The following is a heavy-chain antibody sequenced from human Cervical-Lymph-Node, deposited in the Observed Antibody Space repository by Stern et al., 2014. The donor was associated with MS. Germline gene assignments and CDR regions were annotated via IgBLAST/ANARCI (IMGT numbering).Heavy chain of an antibody. Sequence: VQLVESGAEVKKPGSSVKVSCKASGGTFSSYAINWGRQAPGQGLEWVGGIIPIFGTANYAQQLQGRVTMTADDSTSTVYMELSSLRSEDTAVFYCARPTTVTVGTMDVWGQGTTVAVSS. D-gene: IGHD4-17*01. CDR1: GGTFSSYA. CDR2: IIPIFGTA. J-gene: IGHJ6*02. CDR3: ARPTTVTVGTMDV. V-gene: IGHV1-69*01.